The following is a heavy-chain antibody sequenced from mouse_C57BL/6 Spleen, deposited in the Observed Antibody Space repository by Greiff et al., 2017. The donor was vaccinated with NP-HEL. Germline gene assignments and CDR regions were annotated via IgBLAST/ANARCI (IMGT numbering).Heavy chain of an antibody. D-gene: IGHD3-2*02. CDR2: INPSTGGT. CDR1: GYSFTGYY. Sequence: EVQLQQSGPELVKPGASVKISCKASGYSFTGYYMNWVKQSPEKSLEWIGEINPSTGGTNYNQKFKAKATLTVDKSSSTAYMQLKSLTSEDSAVYYCARSTAQVLFDCWGQGTTLTVSS. V-gene: IGHV1-42*01. CDR3: ARSTAQVLFDC. J-gene: IGHJ2*01.